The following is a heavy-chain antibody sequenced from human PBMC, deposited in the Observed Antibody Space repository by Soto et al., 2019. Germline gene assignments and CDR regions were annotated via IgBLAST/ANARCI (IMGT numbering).Heavy chain of an antibody. D-gene: IGHD6-13*01. CDR1: GGSISTSNW. J-gene: IGHJ4*02. CDR3: ARARATIAAAAIFDC. V-gene: IGHV4-4*02. CDR2: VYRTGST. Sequence: QVQLQESGPGLVKPSGTLSLTCAVSGGSISTSNWWSWVRQPPGKGLEWIGEVYRTGSTNYNPSLESRLSLSVDKSKNPFSLTLTSVTAAATAVYYCARARATIAAAAIFDCWGQGTLVTVSS.